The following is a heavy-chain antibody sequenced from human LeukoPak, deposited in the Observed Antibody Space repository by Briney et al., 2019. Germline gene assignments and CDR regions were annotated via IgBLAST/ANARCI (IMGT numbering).Heavy chain of an antibody. J-gene: IGHJ6*02. D-gene: IGHD5-12*01. CDR2: MNPNSGNT. V-gene: IGHV1-8*01. CDR3: ARLAIRAPYYYYGMDV. Sequence: ASVKVSCKASGYTFTSYDINWVRQATGQGLEWMGWMNPNSGNTGYAQKFQGRVTMTRDTSTSTVYMELSSLRSEDTAVYYCARLAIRAPYYYYGMDVWGQGTTVTVSS. CDR1: GYTFTSYD.